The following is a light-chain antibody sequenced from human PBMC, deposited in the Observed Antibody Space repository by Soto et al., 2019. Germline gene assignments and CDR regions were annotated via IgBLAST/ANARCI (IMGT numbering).Light chain of an antibody. V-gene: IGKV3-20*01. Sequence: EIVLTQSPSILYLSPGERATLSCRASQSVSNSHLAWYQQRPGQAPRLLVYGVSTRAAAIPDRFSGSESGTDFTLTISRLEPEDFAVYYCQQYDSPITFGQGTRLEIK. J-gene: IGKJ5*01. CDR2: GVS. CDR1: QSVSNSH. CDR3: QQYDSPIT.